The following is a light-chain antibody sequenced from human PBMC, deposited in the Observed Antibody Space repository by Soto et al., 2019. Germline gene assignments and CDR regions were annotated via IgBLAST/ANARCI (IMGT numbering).Light chain of an antibody. Sequence: QSVLTQPPSVSGAPGQRVTISCTGSSSNIGSTYDVQWYQQLPGTAPKLLIHRNTDRPSGVPDRFSGSKSGTSASLAITGLQADDEADYYCQSYDDSLSVHYVFGTGTKVTVL. CDR1: SSNIGSTYD. J-gene: IGLJ1*01. V-gene: IGLV1-40*01. CDR3: QSYDDSLSVHYV. CDR2: RNT.